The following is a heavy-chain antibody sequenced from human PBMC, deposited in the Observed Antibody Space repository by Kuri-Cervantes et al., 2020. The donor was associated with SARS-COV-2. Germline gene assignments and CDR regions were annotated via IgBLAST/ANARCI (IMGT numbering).Heavy chain of an antibody. D-gene: IGHD3-10*01. CDR1: GFSFSIYA. CDR2: MSGSVAAT. CDR3: VKDYYGSGINWIFDS. J-gene: IGHJ4*02. V-gene: IGHV3-23*01. Sequence: GESLKISCAPSGFSFSIYAMNWVRQGPRKGLELVSGMSGSVAATYYADSVKGRFTISRDNSKNTQYLQMDSLRADDTAVYYCVKDYYGSGINWIFDSWGQGALVTVSS.